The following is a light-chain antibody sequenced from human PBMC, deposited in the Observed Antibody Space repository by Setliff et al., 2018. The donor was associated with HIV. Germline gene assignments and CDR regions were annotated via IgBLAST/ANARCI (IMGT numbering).Light chain of an antibody. V-gene: IGLV2-11*01. CDR3: CSSTSSATLV. CDR2: DVS. CDR1: SSDVGGYNY. J-gene: IGLJ3*02. Sequence: QSALTQPRSVSGSLGQSVTISCTGTSSDVGGYNYVSWYQQHPGKAPKLMIHDVSKRPSGVPDRFSASKSGNTASLTISGLQAEDEADYYCCSSTSSATLVFGGGTK.